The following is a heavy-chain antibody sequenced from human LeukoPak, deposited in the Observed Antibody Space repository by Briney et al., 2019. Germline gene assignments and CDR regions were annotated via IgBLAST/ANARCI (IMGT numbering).Heavy chain of an antibody. CDR1: GFTFSSHA. CDR2: ISGSGGST. V-gene: IGHV3-23*01. Sequence: GGSLRLSCAASGFTFSSHAMSWVRQAPGKGLEWVSGISGSGGSTYYADSVKGRFTISRDNSKNTLYLQVSSLRAEDTAVYFCAKGHSDYGTGFDLWGQGTLVTVSS. D-gene: IGHD4-17*01. CDR3: AKGHSDYGTGFDL. J-gene: IGHJ4*02.